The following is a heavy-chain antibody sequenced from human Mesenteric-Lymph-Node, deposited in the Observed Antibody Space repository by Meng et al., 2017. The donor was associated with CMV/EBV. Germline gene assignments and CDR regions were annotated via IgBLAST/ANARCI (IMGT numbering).Heavy chain of an antibody. D-gene: IGHD6-25*01. CDR1: GYSFTTYW. CDR2: IYPGNSDT. CDR3: ARQESGFPSWFDP. J-gene: IGHJ5*02. Sequence: GESLKISCEASGYSFTTYWIGWVRQMPGKGLEWMGIIYPGNSDTKYSPSFQGHVTISADKSISTAYLEWNSLKASDTATYFCARQESGFPSWFDPWGQGTLVTVSS. V-gene: IGHV5-51*01.